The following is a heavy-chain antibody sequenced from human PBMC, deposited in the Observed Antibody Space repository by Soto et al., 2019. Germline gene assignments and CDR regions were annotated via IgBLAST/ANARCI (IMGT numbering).Heavy chain of an antibody. CDR1: GLTFSRYV. D-gene: IGHD2-2*01. V-gene: IGHV3-23*01. Sequence: GGSLRLSCVASGLTFSRYVMSWVSQAPGKGLEWVSTINSNGDSTYYADSVKGRFTISRDNSRNSLYLQVNSLRAEDTAVYYCARVPDLGYCSRTSCLYYFDYWGQGALVTVSS. CDR3: ARVPDLGYCSRTSCLYYFDY. J-gene: IGHJ4*02. CDR2: INSNGDST.